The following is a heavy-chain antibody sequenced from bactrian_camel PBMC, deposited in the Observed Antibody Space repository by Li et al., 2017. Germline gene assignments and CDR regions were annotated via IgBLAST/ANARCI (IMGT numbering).Heavy chain of an antibody. CDR1: AYTPANVR. D-gene: IGHD2*01. J-gene: IGHJ6*01. Sequence: QLVESGGGSVQAGGSLRLSCAFDAYTPANVRMAWFRQAPGKEREGVASLASDGSSIYANSLKGRFSISKDNARNWLDLQMDSLEPGDTAMYYCAARGPYCYTKLSVRDFTYWGQGTQVTVS. CDR2: LASDGSS. CDR3: AARGPYCYTKLSVRDFTY. V-gene: IGHV3S53*01.